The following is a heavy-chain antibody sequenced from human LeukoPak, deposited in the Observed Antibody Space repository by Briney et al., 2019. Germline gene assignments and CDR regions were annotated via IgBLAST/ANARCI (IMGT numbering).Heavy chain of an antibody. J-gene: IGHJ4*02. V-gene: IGHV3-9*01. CDR3: AKDSGYSSSWSSFDY. D-gene: IGHD6-13*01. CDR1: GFTFDDYA. CDR2: ISWNSGSI. Sequence: GGSLRLSCAASGFTFDDYAMHWVRQAPGKGLEWVSGISWNSGSIRYADSVKGRFTISRDNAKNSLYLQMNSLRAEDTALYYCAKDSGYSSSWSSFDYWGQGTLVAVSS.